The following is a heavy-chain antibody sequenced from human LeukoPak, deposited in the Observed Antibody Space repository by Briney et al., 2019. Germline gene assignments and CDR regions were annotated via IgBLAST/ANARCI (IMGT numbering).Heavy chain of an antibody. J-gene: IGHJ3*02. CDR2: IYYSGST. CDR1: GRSISRYY. D-gene: IGHD3-10*01. Sequence: SETLSLTCTASGRSISRYYWRWIRQPQGKGLEWIGDIYYSGSTNYNPSLKSRVTISVDTSKNQFSLKLSSVTAADTAVYYCARHSGSGANDVFDIWGPGTMVSVSS. V-gene: IGHV4-59*08. CDR3: ARHSGSGANDVFDI.